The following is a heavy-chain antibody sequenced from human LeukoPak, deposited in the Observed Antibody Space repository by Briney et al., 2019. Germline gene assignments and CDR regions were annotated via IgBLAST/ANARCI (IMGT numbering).Heavy chain of an antibody. Sequence: GGSLRLSCAASGFTFSSYGMHWVRQAPGKGLEWVAYIQYDGSNGQYAHSVKGRFRISRDSSKNILYLQMNSLKTEDTAVYYCTTVAWFGESEVFDPWGQGTLVTVSS. CDR2: IQYDGSNG. D-gene: IGHD3-10*01. CDR3: TTVAWFGESEVFDP. V-gene: IGHV3-30*02. J-gene: IGHJ5*02. CDR1: GFTFSSYG.